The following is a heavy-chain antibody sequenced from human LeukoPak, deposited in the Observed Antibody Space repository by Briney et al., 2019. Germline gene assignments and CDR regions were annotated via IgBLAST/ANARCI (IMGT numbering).Heavy chain of an antibody. V-gene: IGHV3-49*04. Sequence: PGGSLRLSCTASGFTFGDYAMSWVRQAPGKGLEWVSFIRSKAYGGTPECAASVKGRFTISRDDSKSIAYLQLNSLKSEDTAVYFCTRVGTSGGEFDYWGQGTLVTVSS. CDR3: TRVGTSGGEFDY. J-gene: IGHJ4*02. CDR1: GFTFGDYA. CDR2: IRSKAYGGTP. D-gene: IGHD2-2*01.